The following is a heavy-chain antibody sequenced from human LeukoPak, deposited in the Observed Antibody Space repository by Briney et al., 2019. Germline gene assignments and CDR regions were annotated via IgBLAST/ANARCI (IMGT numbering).Heavy chain of an antibody. D-gene: IGHD6-6*01. V-gene: IGHV3-23*01. J-gene: IGHJ4*02. CDR2: ISGSGGST. Sequence: PGGSLRLSCAASGFTFSSYAMNWVRQAPGKGLEWVSAISGSGGSTYCADSVKGRFTISRDNSKKTLYLRMNSLRAEDTAVYYCAKDRSRGSSSVFDYWGQGTLVTVSS. CDR1: GFTFSSYA. CDR3: AKDRSRGSSSVFDY.